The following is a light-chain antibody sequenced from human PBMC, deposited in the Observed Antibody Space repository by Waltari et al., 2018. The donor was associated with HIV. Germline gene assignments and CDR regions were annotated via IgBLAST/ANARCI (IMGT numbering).Light chain of an antibody. Sequence: QSVLTQPPSVSGAPGQSVSISCTGTTSNIETPYDVHWYQQLPGAAPKLLVYCNNNRPAGVPARFSGSKSGTSASLAITGLQSEDEAFYYCQSYDSSLTAVIFGGGTKLTVL. CDR3: QSYDSSLTAVI. V-gene: IGLV1-40*01. CDR1: TSNIETPYD. CDR2: CNN. J-gene: IGLJ2*01.